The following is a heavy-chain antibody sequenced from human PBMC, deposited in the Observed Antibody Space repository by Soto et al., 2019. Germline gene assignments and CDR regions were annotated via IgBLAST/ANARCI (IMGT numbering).Heavy chain of an antibody. V-gene: IGHV4-4*07. D-gene: IGHD1-1*01. CDR3: VRDGTKTLRDWFDP. CDR1: GASISGYY. J-gene: IGHJ5*02. Sequence: SETLSLTCTVSGASISGYYWSWIRKSAGKGLEWIGRIYATGTTDYNPSLKSRVMMSVDASKKQFSLRLRSVTAADTAVYYCVRDGTKTLRDWFDPWGQGISVTVSS. CDR2: IYATGTT.